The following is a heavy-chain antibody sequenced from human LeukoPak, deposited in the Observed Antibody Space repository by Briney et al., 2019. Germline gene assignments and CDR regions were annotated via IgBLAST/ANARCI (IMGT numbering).Heavy chain of an antibody. D-gene: IGHD4-23*01. V-gene: IGHV1-69*01. CDR2: IIPIFGTA. CDR1: GGTFSSYA. J-gene: IGHJ5*01. Sequence: ASVNVSCKASGGTFSSYAISWVRQAPGQGLEWMGGIIPIFGTANYAQKFPGSVTITAEESTTTAYMELSRLRSEDTAVYYCARDRHYGGKVGWFDSWGQGTLVTVSS. CDR3: ARDRHYGGKVGWFDS.